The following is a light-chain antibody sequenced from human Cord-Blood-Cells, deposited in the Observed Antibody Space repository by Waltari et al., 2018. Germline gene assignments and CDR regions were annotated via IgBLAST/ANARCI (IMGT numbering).Light chain of an antibody. CDR2: DVS. J-gene: IGLJ3*02. Sequence: QSALTQPASVSGSPGQSITISCTGTSSDVGGYNYVSWYQQHPGKAPKRMIYDVSKRPSGVPNRFSGSKSGNTASLTISGLQAEDEADYYCSSYTSSSTWVFGGGTKLTVL. CDR3: SSYTSSSTWV. CDR1: SSDVGGYNY. V-gene: IGLV2-14*01.